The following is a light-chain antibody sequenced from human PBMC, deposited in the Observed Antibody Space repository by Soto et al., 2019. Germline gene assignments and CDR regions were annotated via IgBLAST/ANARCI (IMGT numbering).Light chain of an antibody. CDR1: QSVSSSY. J-gene: IGKJ4*01. CDR3: QQYGSSLLT. V-gene: IGKV3-20*01. CDR2: GAS. Sequence: EIVLTQSPGTLSLSPGERATLSCRASQSVSSSYLAWYQQKPGQAPRPLIYGASSRATGIPDRFSGSGSGTDFTLTISRLEPEDFAVYYWQQYGSSLLTFGGGTKVEIK.